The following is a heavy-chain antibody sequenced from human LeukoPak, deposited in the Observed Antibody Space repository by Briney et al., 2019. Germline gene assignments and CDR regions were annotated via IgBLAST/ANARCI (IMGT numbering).Heavy chain of an antibody. J-gene: IGHJ4*02. V-gene: IGHV4-59*01. CDR1: GGSISSYY. CDR2: IYYSGST. Sequence: SETLSLTCTVSGGSISSYYWSWIRQPPGKGLEWIGYIYYSGSTNYNPSLKSRVTISVDTSKNQFSLKLSSVTAADTAVYYCARGAGGWLQLPFDYWGQGTLVTVSS. CDR3: ARGAGGWLQLPFDY. D-gene: IGHD5-24*01.